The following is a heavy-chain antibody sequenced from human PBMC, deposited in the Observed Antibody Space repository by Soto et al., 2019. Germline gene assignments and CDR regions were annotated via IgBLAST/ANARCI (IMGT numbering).Heavy chain of an antibody. CDR2: IYYSGST. J-gene: IGHJ5*02. CDR1: GCSVSSGSYY. D-gene: IGHD4-17*01. CDR3: ARVSTWFEP. V-gene: IGHV4-61*01. Sequence: PSETLSLAGPVSGCSVSSGSYYWSWIRQPPGKGLEWIGYIYYSGSTNYNPSLKSRVTISVDTSKNQFSLKLSSVTAADTAVYYCARVSTWFEPWGQGTLVIVSS.